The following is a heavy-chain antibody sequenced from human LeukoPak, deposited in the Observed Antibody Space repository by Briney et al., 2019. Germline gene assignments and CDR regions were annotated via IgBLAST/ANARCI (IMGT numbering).Heavy chain of an antibody. Sequence: GSSVKVSCKASGGTFSSYAISWVRQAPGQGLEWMGGIIPIFGTANYAQKFQGRVTITADESTSTAYMELSSLRSEDTAVYYCARETTRDYDFWSGYYKNRYFDYWGQGTLVTVSS. CDR1: GGTFSSYA. J-gene: IGHJ4*02. CDR2: IIPIFGTA. CDR3: ARETTRDYDFWSGYYKNRYFDY. D-gene: IGHD3-3*01. V-gene: IGHV1-69*01.